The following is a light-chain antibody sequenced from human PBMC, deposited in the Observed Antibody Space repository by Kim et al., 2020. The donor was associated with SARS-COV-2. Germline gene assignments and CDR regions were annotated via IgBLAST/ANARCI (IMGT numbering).Light chain of an antibody. J-gene: IGLJ1*01. CDR1: SRDIGTYDY. V-gene: IGLV2-14*03. CDR3: ASFTSKNTPS. CDR2: DVN. Sequence: QSALTQTASVSGSPGQSITISCTGTSRDIGTYDYVSWYQQHPGKAPKLMIYDVNYRPSGVSDRFSGSKSDNTASLTISGLQPEDEADYYCASFTSKNTPSFGTGTKVTVL.